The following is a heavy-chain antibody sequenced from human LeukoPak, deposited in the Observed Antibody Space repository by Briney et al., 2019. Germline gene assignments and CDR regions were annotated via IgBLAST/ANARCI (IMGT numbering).Heavy chain of an antibody. CDR3: ITVYDSVAN. J-gene: IGHJ4*02. CDR2: IKSRPDGGTT. V-gene: IGHV3-15*01. Sequence: GGSLRLSCAASGFTFTNAWMDWVRQAPGKGLEWVGRIKSRPDGGTTDYAAPVKGRFTISRDDSKNTLYLHMNSLKTEDTAVYYCITVYDSVANWGQGILVTVSS. CDR1: GFTFTNAW. D-gene: IGHD5-12*01.